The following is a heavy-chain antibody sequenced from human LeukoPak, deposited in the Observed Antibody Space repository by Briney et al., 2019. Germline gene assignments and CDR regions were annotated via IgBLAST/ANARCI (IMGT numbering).Heavy chain of an antibody. V-gene: IGHV5-51*01. D-gene: IGHD5-18*01. Sequence: GESQKISCKGSGYSFTSYWIGWVRQMPGKGLERMGIIDPSDSETRYTPSFQGQVTISVDKSLTTADLQWNSLKASDTAMYYCARQTAMGRSGDYWGQGTLVTVSS. CDR3: ARQTAMGRSGDY. CDR2: IDPSDSET. J-gene: IGHJ4*02. CDR1: GYSFTSYW.